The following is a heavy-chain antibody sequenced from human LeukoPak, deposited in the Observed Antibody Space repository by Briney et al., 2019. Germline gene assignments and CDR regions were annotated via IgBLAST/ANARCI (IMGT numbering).Heavy chain of an antibody. CDR2: MNPNSGNT. CDR1: GYTFTSYD. V-gene: IGHV1-8*03. CDR3: ARGRPHLRFLEWLLDAFDI. D-gene: IGHD3-3*01. Sequence: ASVKVSCKASGYTFTSYDINWVRQATGQGLEWMGWMNPNSGNTGYAHKFQGRVTITRNTSISTAYMELSSLRSEDTAVYYCARGRPHLRFLEWLLDAFDIWGQGTMVTVSS. J-gene: IGHJ3*02.